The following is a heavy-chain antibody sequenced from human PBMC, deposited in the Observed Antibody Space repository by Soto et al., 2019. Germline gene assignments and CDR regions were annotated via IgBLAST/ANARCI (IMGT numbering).Heavy chain of an antibody. D-gene: IGHD2-2*01. CDR2: IHYSGST. V-gene: IGHV4-59*01. Sequence: QVQLQESGPGLVKPSETLSLTCTVSGGSISSYYWSWIRQSPGKGLEWIGHIHYSGSTQSNPSLKSRVTISLDTSRNPVSLKLSSVTAADSAVYFCARARYQLLHPYYYGMDVWGQGTTVTVSS. CDR3: ARARYQLLHPYYYGMDV. J-gene: IGHJ6*02. CDR1: GGSISSYY.